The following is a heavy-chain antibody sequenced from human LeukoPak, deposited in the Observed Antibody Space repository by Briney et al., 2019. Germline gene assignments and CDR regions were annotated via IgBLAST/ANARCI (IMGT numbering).Heavy chain of an antibody. D-gene: IGHD3-3*01. CDR1: GGSLSSGGYY. CDR2: CYYSESP. Sequence: PSETLSLTCTFSGGSLSSGGYYGSWVRQHPGEGVEGIWYCYYSESPYYNPSLKSRVTISVDTSKNQFSLKLSSVTAADTAVYYCARAGYYDFWSGIVERYYYYGMDVWGQGTTVTVSS. CDR3: ARAGYYDFWSGIVERYYYYGMDV. J-gene: IGHJ6*02. V-gene: IGHV4-31*03.